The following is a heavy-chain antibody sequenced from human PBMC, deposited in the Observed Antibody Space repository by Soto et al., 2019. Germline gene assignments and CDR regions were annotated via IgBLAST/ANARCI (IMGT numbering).Heavy chain of an antibody. CDR1: GYSLTASH. CDR2: VNPSLGRT. V-gene: IGHV1-46*01. D-gene: IGHD6-6*01. CDR3: ARAPYSSTSFFFDR. Sequence: ASVKVSCKASGYSLTASHMHWVRQAPGQGLEWMGIVNPSLGRTNYAQKFQGRVAMTWDTSTRTVYMELSSLRSDDTAVYYCARAPYSSTSFFFDRWGQGTLVTVSS. J-gene: IGHJ4*02.